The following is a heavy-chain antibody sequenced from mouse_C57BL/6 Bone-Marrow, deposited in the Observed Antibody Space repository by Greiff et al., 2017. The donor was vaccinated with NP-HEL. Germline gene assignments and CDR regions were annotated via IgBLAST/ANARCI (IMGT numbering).Heavy chain of an antibody. CDR1: GYTFTDYY. CDR3: ARCYYGSSYGWFAY. Sequence: VQLQQSGPVLVKPGASVKMSCKASGYTFTDYYMNWVKQSHGKSLEWIGVINPYNGGTSYNQQFKGKATLTVDKSSSTAYMELNSLTSEDSAVYYCARCYYGSSYGWFAYWGQGTLVTVSA. V-gene: IGHV1-19*01. J-gene: IGHJ3*01. CDR2: INPYNGGT. D-gene: IGHD1-1*01.